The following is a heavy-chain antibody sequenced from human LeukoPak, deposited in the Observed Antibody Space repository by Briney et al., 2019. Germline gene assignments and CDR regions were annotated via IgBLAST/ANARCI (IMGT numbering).Heavy chain of an antibody. CDR3: ARDGLGAAAGGGLDAFDI. Sequence: GGSLRLSCAASGFTFNTYTMSWVRQAPGKGLEWVAVISYDGSNKYYADSVKGRFTISRDNSKNTLYLQMNSLRAEDTAVYYCARDGLGAAAGGGLDAFDIWGQGTMVTVSS. CDR2: ISYDGSNK. J-gene: IGHJ3*02. CDR1: GFTFNTYT. D-gene: IGHD6-13*01. V-gene: IGHV3-30*03.